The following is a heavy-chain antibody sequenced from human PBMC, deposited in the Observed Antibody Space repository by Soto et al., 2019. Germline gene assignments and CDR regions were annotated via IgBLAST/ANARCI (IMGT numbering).Heavy chain of an antibody. D-gene: IGHD2-15*01. V-gene: IGHV3-23*01. Sequence: EVQLLESGGGLVQPGGSLRLSCAASGFSFSSYPMSWVRQAPGKGLEWVSAISGSGGSTYYADSVKGRLTISRDNSKNTLYLQMNSLRAEDTAVYYCAKMDCGGGSCYTRGGFDIWGQGTMVTVSS. J-gene: IGHJ3*02. CDR3: AKMDCGGGSCYTRGGFDI. CDR2: ISGSGGST. CDR1: GFSFSSYP.